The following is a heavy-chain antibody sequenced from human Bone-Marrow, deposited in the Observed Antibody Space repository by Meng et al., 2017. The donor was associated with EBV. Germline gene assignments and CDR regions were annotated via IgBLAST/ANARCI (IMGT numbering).Heavy chain of an antibody. D-gene: IGHD1-26*01. Sequence: VQLGQLGTEGKKPVAPMHVTCKACDYTFSRYGISWVRQAPGQRLGWMGWISAYNGNTNYAQKLQGRVTMTTDTSTSTAYMELRSLRSDDPAVYYCAREVGATPWAGDYYGMDVWGQGTTVTVSS. CDR3: AREVGATPWAGDYYGMDV. V-gene: IGHV1-18*01. CDR1: DYTFSRYG. J-gene: IGHJ6*02. CDR2: ISAYNGNT.